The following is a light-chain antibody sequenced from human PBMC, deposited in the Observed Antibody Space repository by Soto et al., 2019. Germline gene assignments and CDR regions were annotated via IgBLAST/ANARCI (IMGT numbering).Light chain of an antibody. CDR1: SSNVGIND. V-gene: IGLV1-51*01. CDR3: ATWDTSQRGVI. CDR2: DSY. Sequence: QSVLTQPPSLSAAPGQTISISCSGSSSNVGINDVSWYQHVPGTAPRLLIYDSYKRPSGIPDRFSGSKSGTSATLGITGLQTGDEGDYYCATWDTSQRGVIFGGGTKLTVL. J-gene: IGLJ2*01.